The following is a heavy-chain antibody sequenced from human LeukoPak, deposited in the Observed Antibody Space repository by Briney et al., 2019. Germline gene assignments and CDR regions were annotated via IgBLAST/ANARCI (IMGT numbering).Heavy chain of an antibody. Sequence: GGSLRLSCAASGFTFSSHAMRWVRQAPGKGLEWVSAISGSGGSTYYADSVKGRFTISRDNSKNTLYLQMNSLRAEDTAVYYCAKEGEYYDSSGYFDYWGQGTLVTVSS. J-gene: IGHJ4*02. CDR2: ISGSGGST. D-gene: IGHD3-22*01. V-gene: IGHV3-23*01. CDR3: AKEGEYYDSSGYFDY. CDR1: GFTFSSHA.